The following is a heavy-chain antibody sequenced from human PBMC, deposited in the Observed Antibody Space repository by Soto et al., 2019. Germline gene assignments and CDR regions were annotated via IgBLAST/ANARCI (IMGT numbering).Heavy chain of an antibody. CDR1: GGSISSGDYY. V-gene: IGHV4-30-4*01. J-gene: IGHJ4*02. CDR2: IYYSRST. D-gene: IGHD2-15*01. Sequence: QVQLQESGPGLVKPSQTLSLTCTVSGGSISSGDYYWSWIRQPPGKGLEWLGYIYYSRSTYYNPSLKSRATISVDTSKDQFSLKLSSVPAADTAVYYCARARGARDFDYWGQGTLVTVSS. CDR3: ARARGARDFDY.